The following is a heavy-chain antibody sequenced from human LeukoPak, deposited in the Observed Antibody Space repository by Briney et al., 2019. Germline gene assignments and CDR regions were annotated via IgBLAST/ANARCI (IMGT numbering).Heavy chain of an antibody. J-gene: IGHJ6*02. Sequence: PGGSLRLSCAASGFTVSAYAMAWVRQAPGKGLEWVSTIYDDNTYYADSVKGRFAISRDNSRNTLYLQMNSLRAEDTAVYYCARGTIFGVDGMDVSGVWGQGTTVPVSS. CDR2: IYDDNT. D-gene: IGHD3-3*01. CDR1: GFTVSAYA. CDR3: ARGTIFGVDGMDVSGV. V-gene: IGHV3-53*01.